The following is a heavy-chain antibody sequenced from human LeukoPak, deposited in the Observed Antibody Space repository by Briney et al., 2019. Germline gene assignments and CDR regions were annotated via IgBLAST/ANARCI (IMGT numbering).Heavy chain of an antibody. V-gene: IGHV4-4*07. Sequence: SETLSLTCSVSGGSISNYYWTWLRQPAGKGLEWIGRIYASGSTNYNPSLKSRVTISMDKSKNHFSLNLKSVTAADTAFYYCARDFYGDDGHHPFDYWGQGIQVTASS. D-gene: IGHD2/OR15-2a*01. J-gene: IGHJ4*02. CDR2: IYASGST. CDR1: GGSISNYY. CDR3: ARDFYGDDGHHPFDY.